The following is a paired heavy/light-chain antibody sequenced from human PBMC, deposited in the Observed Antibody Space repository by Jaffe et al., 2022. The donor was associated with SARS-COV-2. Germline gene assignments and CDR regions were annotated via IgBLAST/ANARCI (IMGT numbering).Light chain of an antibody. Sequence: QAVVTQEPSLTVSPGGTVTLTCGSSTGSVTSGHYPYWFQQKPGQAPRTLIYDTSNKHSWTPARFSGSLLGGKAALTLSGAQPEDEADYYCSLSYSGPAVFGGGTKLTVL. CDR2: DTS. V-gene: IGLV7-46*01. CDR3: SLSYSGPAV. J-gene: IGLJ3*02. CDR1: TGSVTSGHY.
Heavy chain of an antibody. V-gene: IGHV3-7*01. CDR2: IGPDGSAK. CDR1: GFIFGRRW. CDR3: LGGGDHGES. D-gene: IGHD4-17*01. J-gene: IGHJ4*02. Sequence: EVQLVESGGGLVQPGGSLRLSCAASGFIFGRRWMTWVRQAPGKGLYWVANIGPDGSAKYYGDSVEGRFTISRDNPKNSVYLQMTSLRAEDTALYYCLGGGDHGESWGQGTLVTVSS.